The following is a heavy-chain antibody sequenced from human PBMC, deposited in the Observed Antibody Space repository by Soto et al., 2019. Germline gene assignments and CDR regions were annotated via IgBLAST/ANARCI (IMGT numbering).Heavy chain of an antibody. CDR3: AKDLKEMHGSWYRIPLDY. D-gene: IGHD6-13*01. CDR1: GFTFSSYG. J-gene: IGHJ4*02. V-gene: IGHV3-30*18. Sequence: QVQLVESGGGVVQPGRSLRLSCAASGFTFSSYGMHWVRQAPGKGLEWVAVISYDGSNKYNADSVKGRFTISRDNSKNTLYLQMNSLRAEDTAVYYCAKDLKEMHGSWYRIPLDYWGQGTLVTVSS. CDR2: ISYDGSNK.